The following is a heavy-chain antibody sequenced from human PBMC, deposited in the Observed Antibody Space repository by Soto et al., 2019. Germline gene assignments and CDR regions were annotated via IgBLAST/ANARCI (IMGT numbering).Heavy chain of an antibody. V-gene: IGHV3-23*01. D-gene: IGHD6-19*01. CDR2: ISGSGDST. CDR1: GFTFSSYA. CDR3: AKGVPGIAVAGTGYFPH. J-gene: IGHJ1*01. Sequence: QSGGSLRLSCAASGFTFSSYAMSWVRQAPGKGLEWVSGISGSGDSTYYADSVKGRFTISRDNSKNTLYLQMNSLRAEDTAVYYCAKGVPGIAVAGTGYFPHWGQGTLVTVSS.